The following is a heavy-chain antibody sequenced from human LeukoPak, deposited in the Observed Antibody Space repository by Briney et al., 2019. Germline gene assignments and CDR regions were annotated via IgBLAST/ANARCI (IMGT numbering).Heavy chain of an antibody. V-gene: IGHV4-39*01. CDR2: IYYSGST. Sequence: PSETLSLTCTVSGGSISSSSYYWGWIRQPPGKGLEWIGSIYYSGSTYYNPSLKSRVTISVDTSKNQFSLKLSSVTAADTAVYYCARQGSGYTPDYYYYMDVWGKGTTVTVSS. D-gene: IGHD3-22*01. CDR3: ARQGSGYTPDYYYYMDV. CDR1: GGSISSSSYY. J-gene: IGHJ6*03.